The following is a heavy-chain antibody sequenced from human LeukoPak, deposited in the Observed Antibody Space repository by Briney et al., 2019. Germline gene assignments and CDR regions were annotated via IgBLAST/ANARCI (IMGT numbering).Heavy chain of an antibody. CDR1: GFTFSSYS. V-gene: IGHV3-21*01. Sequence: GGSLRLSCAASGFTFSSYSMNWVRQAPGKGLEWVSSISSSSSYIYYADSVKGRFTISRDNAKDSLYLQMNSLRAEDTAVYYCARNVDGGDGYNNAHYWGQGTLVTVSS. CDR2: ISSSSSYI. J-gene: IGHJ4*02. D-gene: IGHD5-24*01. CDR3: ARNVDGGDGYNNAHY.